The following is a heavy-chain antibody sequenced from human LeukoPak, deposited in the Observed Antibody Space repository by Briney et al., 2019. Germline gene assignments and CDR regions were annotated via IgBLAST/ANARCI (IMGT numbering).Heavy chain of an antibody. Sequence: GGSLRLSCAASGFTFSSYAMSWVRQAPGKGLEWVSAISGSGGSTYYADSVKGRFTISRDNSKNTLYLQMNSLRAEDTAEYYCAKADPMVRGVPALIDYWGQGTLVTVSS. V-gene: IGHV3-23*01. J-gene: IGHJ4*02. CDR3: AKADPMVRGVPALIDY. CDR2: ISGSGGST. D-gene: IGHD3-10*01. CDR1: GFTFSSYA.